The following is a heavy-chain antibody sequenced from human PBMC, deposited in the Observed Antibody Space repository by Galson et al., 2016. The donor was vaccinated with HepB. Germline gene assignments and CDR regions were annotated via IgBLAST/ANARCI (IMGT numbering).Heavy chain of an antibody. J-gene: IGHJ6*02. CDR3: ARSALDYDISAGYYRPLVMDV. CDR1: GGSMSTYY. Sequence: LTFTVAGGSMSTYYWSWIRQPPWTGLEWLGWTYYSGSTHCNPSLKSRVPISVDTSKNQFSLKLSSVTAADTAVYFCARSALDYDISAGYYRPLVMDVWGQGTTVTVS. D-gene: IGHD3-9*01. CDR2: TYYSGST. V-gene: IGHV4-59*01.